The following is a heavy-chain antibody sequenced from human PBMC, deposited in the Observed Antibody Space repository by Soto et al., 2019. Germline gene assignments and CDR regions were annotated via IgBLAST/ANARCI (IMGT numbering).Heavy chain of an antibody. J-gene: IGHJ2*01. CDR2: INAGNGNT. CDR1: GYTFTSYA. V-gene: IGHV1-3*01. D-gene: IGHD6-13*01. Sequence: GASVKVSCKASGYTFTSYAMHWVRQAPGQRLEWMGWINAGNGNTKYSQKFQGRVTITRDTSASTAYMELSSLRSEDTAVYYCARDSGSSWYVDWYFDLWGRGTLVTVSS. CDR3: ARDSGSSWYVDWYFDL.